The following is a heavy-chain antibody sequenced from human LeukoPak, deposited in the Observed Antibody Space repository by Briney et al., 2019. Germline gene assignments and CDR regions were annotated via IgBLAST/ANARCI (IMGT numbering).Heavy chain of an antibody. CDR2: INYSAGT. CDR1: GGSFSDFY. J-gene: IGHJ4*02. V-gene: IGHV4-34*01. Sequence: SETLSLTCAVYGGSFSDFYWTWIRLPPGKGPEWIGEINYSAGTNYNPSLKSRLTISVDTSKNQFSLKLSSVTAADTAVYYCARQRGFLSAYIDVWGRGTPVTVSP. D-gene: IGHD3-3*01. CDR3: ARQRGFLSAYIDV.